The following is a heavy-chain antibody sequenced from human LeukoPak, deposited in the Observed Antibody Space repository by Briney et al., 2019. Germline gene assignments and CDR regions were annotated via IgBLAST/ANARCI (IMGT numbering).Heavy chain of an antibody. CDR1: GGSISSYY. CDR3: TRILFVDTAMVDAFDI. CDR2: IHYSGST. V-gene: IGHV4-59*01. J-gene: IGHJ3*02. D-gene: IGHD5-18*01. Sequence: SETLSLTCTVSGGSISSYYWSWIRQPPGKGLEWIGYIHYSGSTNYNPSLKSRVTISVDTSENQFSLKLSSVTAADTAVYYCTRILFVDTAMVDAFDIWGQGTMVTVSS.